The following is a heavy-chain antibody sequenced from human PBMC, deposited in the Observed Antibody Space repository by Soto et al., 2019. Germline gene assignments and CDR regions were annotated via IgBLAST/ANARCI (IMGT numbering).Heavy chain of an antibody. V-gene: IGHV1-69*05. Sequence: SEQVSYQASGGTVSSCYLRWLRPAPGQGREWMGGIIPIFGTAHYEPMPQGRVPITTDQSQSTAYMELSRLRSEGPAAAYCARARGSGGGCYSRKLNHFDYWGQGTLVTVSS. CDR2: IIPIFGTA. CDR1: GGTVSSCY. CDR3: ARARGSGGGCYSRKLNHFDY. J-gene: IGHJ4*02. D-gene: IGHD2-15*01.